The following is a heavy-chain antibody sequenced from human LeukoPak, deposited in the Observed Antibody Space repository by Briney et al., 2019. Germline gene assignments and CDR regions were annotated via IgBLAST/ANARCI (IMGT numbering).Heavy chain of an antibody. CDR2: ISSSSSYI. CDR1: GFTFSSYS. Sequence: GGSLRLSCAASGFTFSSYSMNWVRQAPGKGLEWVSSISSSSSYIYYADSVKGRFTISRDNAKNSLYLQMNSLRAEDTAVYYCARDLAVGCSSTSCSGGFGYWGRGTLVTVSS. V-gene: IGHV3-21*01. D-gene: IGHD2-2*01. CDR3: ARDLAVGCSSTSCSGGFGY. J-gene: IGHJ4*02.